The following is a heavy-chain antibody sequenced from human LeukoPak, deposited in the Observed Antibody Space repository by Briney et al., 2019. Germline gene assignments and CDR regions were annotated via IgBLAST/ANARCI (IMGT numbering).Heavy chain of an antibody. CDR1: GFTFSSYR. CDR2: ISSSSSTR. CDR3: ARSSRELGGYAPWELMPPFDY. D-gene: IGHD1-7*01. J-gene: IGHJ4*02. Sequence: PGGSLRLSCAASGFTFSSYRMNWVRQAPGKGLERDSYISSSSSTRYYADSVKGRFTISRVNAKNSLYLQMNSLRAEDTAVYYCARSSRELGGYAPWELMPPFDYWGQGTLVTVSS. V-gene: IGHV3-48*01.